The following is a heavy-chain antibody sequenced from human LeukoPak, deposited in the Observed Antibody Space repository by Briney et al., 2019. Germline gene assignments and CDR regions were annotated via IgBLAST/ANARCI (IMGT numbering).Heavy chain of an antibody. CDR1: GASINSYY. V-gene: IGHV4-59*01. Sequence: SETLSLTCTVSGASINSYYWSWIRQPPGKGLEWIGCIYYSGGTNYNPSLKSRVTISLDTSKNQFSLKLSSATAADTAVYYCATVPREWGQGTLVTVSS. CDR3: ATVPRE. CDR2: IYYSGGT. J-gene: IGHJ3*01.